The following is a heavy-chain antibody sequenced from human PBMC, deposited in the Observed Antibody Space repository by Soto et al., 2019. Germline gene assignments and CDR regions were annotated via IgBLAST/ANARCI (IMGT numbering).Heavy chain of an antibody. D-gene: IGHD2-15*01. J-gene: IGHJ3*02. CDR1: AFTSSIYA. CDR3: AKDRMCHNSVWDPFDI. Sequence: GGSLSPSCAAPAFTSSIYALSWVSHAPGKGLEWVAGIGGGSDDTDYADSVKGRFIITRDNSKSTLSLQMNGLRAEDTAVYYCAKDRMCHNSVWDPFDIWGQGAMVTVSS. V-gene: IGHV3-23*01. CDR2: IGGGSDDT.